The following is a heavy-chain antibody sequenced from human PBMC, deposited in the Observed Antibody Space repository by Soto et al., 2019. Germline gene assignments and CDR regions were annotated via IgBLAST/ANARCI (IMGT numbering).Heavy chain of an antibody. V-gene: IGHV1-18*01. Sequence: QVQLVQSGAEVRKPGASVKVSCKASGYTFSSHGIIWMRQAPGQGLEWMGWISGYNGNAKYAQRFQGRVTMTTDTSTSTVYMDLRSLGSDDSAVYYCAREGSYGWYDCWGQGTLVTVSS. J-gene: IGHJ5*01. CDR2: ISGYNGNA. CDR3: AREGSYGWYDC. CDR1: GYTFSSHG. D-gene: IGHD2-15*01.